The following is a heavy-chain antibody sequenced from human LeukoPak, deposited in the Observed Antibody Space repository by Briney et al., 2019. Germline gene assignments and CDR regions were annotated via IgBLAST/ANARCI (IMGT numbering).Heavy chain of an antibody. CDR3: ATGSRGVHTVY. V-gene: IGHV3-23*01. Sequence: GGSLRLSCAASGFTFSSYGMSWVRQAPGKGLEWVSGISGSGGRAYFADSVKGRVTISRDNSKNTLYLQMNSLRAEETGVNYCATGSRGVHTVYWGQGTLVTVSS. J-gene: IGHJ4*02. D-gene: IGHD3-10*01. CDR2: ISGSGGRA. CDR1: GFTFSSYG.